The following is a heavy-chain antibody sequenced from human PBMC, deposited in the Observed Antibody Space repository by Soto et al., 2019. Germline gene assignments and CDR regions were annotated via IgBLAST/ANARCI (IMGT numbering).Heavy chain of an antibody. J-gene: IGHJ6*03. V-gene: IGHV3-21*01. CDR3: ARAGTTYYYYYYMDV. Sequence: EVQLVESGGGLVKPGGSLRLSCAASGFTFSSYSMNWVRLAPGKGLEWVSSISSSSSYIYYADSVKGRFTISRDNAKNSLYLQMNSLRAEDTAVYYCARAGTTYYYYYYMDVWGKGTTVTVSS. CDR1: GFTFSSYS. CDR2: ISSSSSYI. D-gene: IGHD1-1*01.